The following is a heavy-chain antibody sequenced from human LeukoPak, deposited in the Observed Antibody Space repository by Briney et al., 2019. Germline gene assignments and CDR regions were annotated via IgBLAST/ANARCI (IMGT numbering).Heavy chain of an antibody. CDR3: AKGSAFGRPYYFDY. J-gene: IGHJ4*02. V-gene: IGHV3-23*01. CDR1: GFTFSNYA. Sequence: GGSLRLSCAASGFTFSNYAMSWVRQAPGKGLEWVSGITGSGGSTYHADSVKGRFTISRDNSKNTLYLQMSSLRAEDSAIYYCAKGSAFGRPYYFDYWGQGILVTVSS. D-gene: IGHD2-15*01. CDR2: ITGSGGST.